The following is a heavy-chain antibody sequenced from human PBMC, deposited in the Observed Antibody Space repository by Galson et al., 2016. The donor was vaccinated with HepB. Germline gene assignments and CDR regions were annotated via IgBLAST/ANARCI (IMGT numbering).Heavy chain of an antibody. Sequence: SVKASCKASGYTFTSYGISWVRQAPGQGLEWMGIGNPRTGSTSYAQKFQDRVTVTRGTSTSTVYMELSSLRSEDTAVYYYARDRGSNSLKGYGMDVWGQGPTVTFPS. CDR3: ARDRGSNSLKGYGMDV. J-gene: IGHJ6*02. CDR2: GNPRTGST. V-gene: IGHV1-46*01. D-gene: IGHD3-10*01. CDR1: GYTFTSYG.